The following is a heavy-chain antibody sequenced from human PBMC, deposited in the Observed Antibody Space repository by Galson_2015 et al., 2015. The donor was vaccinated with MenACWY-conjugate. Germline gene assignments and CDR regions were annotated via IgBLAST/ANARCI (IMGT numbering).Heavy chain of an antibody. CDR2: ISSSSSYT. J-gene: IGHJ5*02. D-gene: IGHD2-15*01. V-gene: IGHV3-11*06. CDR3: ARDRVGQRDALNWFDP. Sequence: SLRLSCAASGFTFSDYYMSWIRQAPGKGLEWVSYISSSSSYTNYADSVKGRFTISRDNAKNSLYLQMNSLRAEDTAVYYCARDRVGQRDALNWFDPWGQGTLVTVSS. CDR1: GFTFSDYY.